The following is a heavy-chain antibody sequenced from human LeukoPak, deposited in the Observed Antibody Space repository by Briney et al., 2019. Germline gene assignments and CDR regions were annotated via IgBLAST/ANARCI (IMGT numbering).Heavy chain of an antibody. D-gene: IGHD1-7*01. J-gene: IGHJ4*02. V-gene: IGHV3-30*02. CDR1: GFMFSNYG. CDR2: IRYDGINS. CDR3: AKDRGTGTTVDYFDF. Sequence: GGSPRLSCAASGFMFSNYGMHWVRQGPGKGLGWGAFIRYDGINSQYADSVKGRFTISRDNSKNTLDVQMNSLRDEDTAVYYCAKDRGTGTTVDYFDFWGQGTLVSVSS.